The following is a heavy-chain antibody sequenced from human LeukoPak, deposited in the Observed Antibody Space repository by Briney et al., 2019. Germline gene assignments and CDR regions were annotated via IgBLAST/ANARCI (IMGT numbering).Heavy chain of an antibody. CDR1: GGSISSYY. CDR3: ARTVNPGPYGMDV. CDR2: IYYSGST. D-gene: IGHD4-17*01. Sequence: PSETLSLTCTVSGGSISSYYWSWIRQPPGKGLEWIGHIYYSGSTNYNPSLKSRVTISVDTSKNQFSLKLSSVTAADTAVYYCARTVNPGPYGMDVWGQGTTVTVSS. J-gene: IGHJ6*02. V-gene: IGHV4-59*01.